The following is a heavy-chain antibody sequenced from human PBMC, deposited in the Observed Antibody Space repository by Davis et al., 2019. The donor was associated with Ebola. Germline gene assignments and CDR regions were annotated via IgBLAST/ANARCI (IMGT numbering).Heavy chain of an antibody. CDR3: TTPGGQDSGYDVFDI. Sequence: AASVKVSCKASGYTFTNYYMHWVLQAPGQGLEWMGMINPNDGRTIYAQTFQGRVTVTRDTSTTTVYMDLSSLRSEDTAIYYCTTPGGQDSGYDVFDIWSQGTMVTVSS. CDR1: GYTFTNYY. D-gene: IGHD5-12*01. CDR2: INPNDGRT. J-gene: IGHJ3*02. V-gene: IGHV1-46*03.